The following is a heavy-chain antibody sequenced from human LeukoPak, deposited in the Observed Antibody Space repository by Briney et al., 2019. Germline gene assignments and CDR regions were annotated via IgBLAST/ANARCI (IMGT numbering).Heavy chain of an antibody. CDR1: GFTFSSYA. D-gene: IGHD5-18*01. J-gene: IGHJ4*02. CDR2: ISGSGGST. CDR3: ANIRGYSYGSIDY. V-gene: IGHV3-23*01. Sequence: GGSLRLSCAASGFTFSSYAMSWVRQAPGKGLEWVSAISGSGGSTYYADSVKGRFTISRDNSKNTLYLQVNSLRAEDTAVYYCANIRGYSYGSIDYWGQGTLVTVSS.